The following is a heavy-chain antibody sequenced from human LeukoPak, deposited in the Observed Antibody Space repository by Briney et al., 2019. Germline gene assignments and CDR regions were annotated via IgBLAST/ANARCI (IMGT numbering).Heavy chain of an antibody. CDR3: AKGYCSSTSCSPNY. V-gene: IGHV3-9*03. CDR2: ISWNSGSI. J-gene: IGHJ4*02. CDR1: GFTFDDYA. Sequence: PGGSLRLSCAASGFTFDDYAMHWVRQAPGKGLEWVSGISWNSGSIGYADSVKGRFTISRDNAKNSLYLQMNSLRAEDMALYYCAKGYCSSTSCSPNYWGQGTLVTVSS. D-gene: IGHD2-2*01.